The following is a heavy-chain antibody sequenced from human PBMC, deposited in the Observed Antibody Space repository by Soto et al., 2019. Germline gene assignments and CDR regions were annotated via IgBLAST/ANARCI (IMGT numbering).Heavy chain of an antibody. Sequence: QVQLQESGPGLVEPSETLSLTCTVSGGSISSYYWSWIRQPPGKGLEWIGYIYYSGSTNYNPSLKSRVTISVDTSKNQFSLKLSSVTAADTAVYYCARSRGGYFDYWGQGTLVTVSS. CDR3: ARSRGGYFDY. CDR2: IYYSGST. CDR1: GGSISSYY. V-gene: IGHV4-59*01. J-gene: IGHJ4*02. D-gene: IGHD3-16*01.